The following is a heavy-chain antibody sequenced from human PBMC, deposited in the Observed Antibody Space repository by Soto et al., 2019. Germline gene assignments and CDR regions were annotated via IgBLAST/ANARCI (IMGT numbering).Heavy chain of an antibody. CDR3: ARRYGSFFDI. J-gene: IGHJ3*02. CDR1: GGSISSYY. CDR2: IYYSGST. V-gene: IGHV4-59*08. D-gene: IGHD3-10*01. Sequence: QVQLQESGPGLVKPSETLSLTCTVSGGSISSYYWSWIRQPPGKGLEWVGYIYYSGSTNYNPSLKRRLTISVDTSKNQFSLKLSSVTAADTAVYYCARRYGSFFDIWGQGTMVTVSS.